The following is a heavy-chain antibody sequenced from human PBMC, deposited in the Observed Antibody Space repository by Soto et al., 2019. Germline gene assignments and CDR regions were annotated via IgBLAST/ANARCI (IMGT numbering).Heavy chain of an antibody. Sequence: EVQLVQSGAEVKKPGESLKISCKGSGYSFTSYWIGWVRQMPGKGLEWMGIIYPGDSDTRYSPSFQGQVTISADKSISTAYLQWSSLKASDTAMYYCARQGDYDYVWGSYRPSWFDYWGQGTLVTVSS. D-gene: IGHD3-16*02. CDR2: IYPGDSDT. CDR3: ARQGDYDYVWGSYRPSWFDY. J-gene: IGHJ4*02. V-gene: IGHV5-51*01. CDR1: GYSFTSYW.